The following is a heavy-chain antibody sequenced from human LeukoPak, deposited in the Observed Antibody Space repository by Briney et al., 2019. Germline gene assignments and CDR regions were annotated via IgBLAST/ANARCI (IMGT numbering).Heavy chain of an antibody. CDR3: ARVGVQLGIDY. Sequence: VKVSCKASGYTFTGYYMHWVRQAPGQGLEWMGIINPSGGSTSYAQKFQGRVTMTRDTSTSTVYMELSSLRSEDTAVYYCARVGVQLGIDYWGQGTLVTVSS. CDR2: INPSGGST. D-gene: IGHD7-27*01. J-gene: IGHJ4*02. V-gene: IGHV1-46*01. CDR1: GYTFTGYY.